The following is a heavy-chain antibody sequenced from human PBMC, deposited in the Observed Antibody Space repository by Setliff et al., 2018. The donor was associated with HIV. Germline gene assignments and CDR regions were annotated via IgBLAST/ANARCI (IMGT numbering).Heavy chain of an antibody. V-gene: IGHV3-23*01. D-gene: IGHD2-21*01. CDR3: AKVLVFSIDVFDI. Sequence: ETLRLSCAASGFTFSSYAMGWVRQAPGKGLEWVSTIGAVGGPTHYAESVKGRFTISKDNSKNTLYLQMSSLRDEDTAVYYCAKVLVFSIDVFDIWGQGTMVTVSS. CDR2: IGAVGGPT. CDR1: GFTFSSYA. J-gene: IGHJ3*02.